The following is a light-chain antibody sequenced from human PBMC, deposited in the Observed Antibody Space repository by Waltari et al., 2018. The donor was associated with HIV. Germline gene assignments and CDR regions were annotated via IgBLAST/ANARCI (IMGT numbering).Light chain of an antibody. V-gene: IGLV1-47*01. CDR1: SSNIGSNY. CDR2: WSN. J-gene: IGLJ3*02. Sequence: QSVLTQPPSASGTPGQRVTISCSGSSSNIGSNYLYWYQQVPGTAPTLLVLWSNRRPSVVPGLFSGSQAGTLAALAIWGLRSDDEADYYCAAWDDMLSGLVFGGGTKLTVL. CDR3: AAWDDMLSGLV.